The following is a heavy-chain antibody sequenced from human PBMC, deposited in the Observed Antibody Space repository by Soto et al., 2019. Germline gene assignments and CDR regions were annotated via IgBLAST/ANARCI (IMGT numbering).Heavy chain of an antibody. CDR3: ARDYXDSSGQPGYYYYYGMDV. Sequence: GGSLRLSCAASGFTVSSNYMSWVRQAPGKGLEWVSVIYSGGSTYYADSVKGRFTISRDNSKNTLYLQMNSLRAEDTAVYYCARDYXDSSGQPGYYYYYGMDVWGQGTTVTVSS. V-gene: IGHV3-53*01. CDR2: IYSGGST. D-gene: IGHD3-22*01. J-gene: IGHJ6*02. CDR1: GFTVSSNY.